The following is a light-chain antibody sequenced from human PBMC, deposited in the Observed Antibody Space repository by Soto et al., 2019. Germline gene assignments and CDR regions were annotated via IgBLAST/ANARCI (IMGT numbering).Light chain of an antibody. CDR3: QEGSRGPPT. CDR1: QSVSSC. Sequence: EIVLTQSPATLSLSPGERATLSCRASQSVSSCLAWYQQRPGQAPWLLIYDVSNRATGVPARFSGSGSGTDLTVTIGRLGPEDFAVCDCQEGSRGPPTIGQGTRL. V-gene: IGKV3-11*01. J-gene: IGKJ5*01. CDR2: DVS.